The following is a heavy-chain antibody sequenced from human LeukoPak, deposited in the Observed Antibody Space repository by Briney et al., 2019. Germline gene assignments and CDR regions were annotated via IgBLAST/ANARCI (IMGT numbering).Heavy chain of an antibody. V-gene: IGHV6-1*01. J-gene: IGHJ4*02. D-gene: IGHD2-2*01. Sequence: NPSQTLSLTCAMSGDSVSSNSVAWNCIRQSPSRGLEWLGRTYYRSKWYTDYALSVKSLMTINPDTSKNQFSLQLSSVTPEDTAVYYCARESASTFDYWGQGTLVTVSS. CDR2: TYYRSKWYT. CDR1: GDSVSSNSVA. CDR3: ARESASTFDY.